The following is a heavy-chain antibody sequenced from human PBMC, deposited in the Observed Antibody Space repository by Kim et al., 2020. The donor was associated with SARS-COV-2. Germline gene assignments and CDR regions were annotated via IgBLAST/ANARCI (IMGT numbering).Heavy chain of an antibody. CDR2: INTNTGNP. Sequence: ASVKVSCKASGYAFTTYTMTWVRQAPGHGLEWMGWINTNTGNPTYAQGFTGRFVFSLDTSVSTTYLQINSLQAEDTAVYYCGRTMVRGVIPSWGQGTLV. CDR3: GRTMVRGVIPS. CDR1: GYAFTTYT. J-gene: IGHJ5*02. V-gene: IGHV7-4-1*02. D-gene: IGHD3-10*01.